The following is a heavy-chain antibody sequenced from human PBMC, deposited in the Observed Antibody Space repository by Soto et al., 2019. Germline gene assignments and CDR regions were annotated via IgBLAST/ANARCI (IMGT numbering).Heavy chain of an antibody. V-gene: IGHV4-39*01. J-gene: IGHJ6*02. CDR1: GGSISSSSYY. D-gene: IGHD3-10*01. CDR2: IYYSGSP. CDR3: VVADGSGARASRSYYFCGMDV. Sequence: SETLSLTCTVSGGSISSSSYYWGWIRQPPGKGLEWIGYIYYSGSPYYNPSLKSRVTISVDTSKNQFSLKLSSVTAADTAVYYCVVADGSGARASRSYYFCGMDVWGQGTTVTVAS.